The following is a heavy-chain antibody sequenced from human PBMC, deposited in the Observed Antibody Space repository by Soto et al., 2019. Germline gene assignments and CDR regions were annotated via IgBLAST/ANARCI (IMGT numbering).Heavy chain of an antibody. CDR2: ISAYNGNT. CDR3: ASRLYCSGGSCYPPEFFQH. J-gene: IGHJ1*01. CDR1: GYTFTSYG. D-gene: IGHD2-15*01. Sequence: ASVKVSCKASGYTFTSYGISWVRQAPGQGLEWMGWISAYNGNTNYAQKLQGRVTMTTDTSTSTAYMELRSLRSDDTAVYYCASRLYCSGGSCYPPEFFQHWGQGSLVIVSS. V-gene: IGHV1-18*01.